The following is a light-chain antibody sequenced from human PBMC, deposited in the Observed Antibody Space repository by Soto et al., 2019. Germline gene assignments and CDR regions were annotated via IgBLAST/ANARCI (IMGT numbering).Light chain of an antibody. CDR3: QQLNSYPPSIT. Sequence: IQLTQSPSSLSASVGDRVTITCRASQGISSYLAWYQQKPGKAPKLLIYAASTLQSGVPSRFSGSGSGTDFTFPISSLQPEDFATYYCQQLNSYPPSITFGQGTRLEIK. CDR2: AAS. J-gene: IGKJ5*01. CDR1: QGISSY. V-gene: IGKV1-9*01.